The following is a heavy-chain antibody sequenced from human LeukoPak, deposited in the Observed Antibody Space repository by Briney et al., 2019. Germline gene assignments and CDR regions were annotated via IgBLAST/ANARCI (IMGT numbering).Heavy chain of an antibody. D-gene: IGHD6-19*01. CDR3: ARDYSSGWPNFDY. J-gene: IGHJ4*02. V-gene: IGHV1-18*01. CDR2: ISTYNGNT. CDR1: GYTFTSYG. Sequence: ASVKVSCKASGYTFTSYGISWVRQAPGQGLERMGWISTYNGNTNYAQKVQGRVTMTTDTSTSTAYMELRSLRSDDTAAYYCARDYSSGWPNFDYWGQGTLVTVSS.